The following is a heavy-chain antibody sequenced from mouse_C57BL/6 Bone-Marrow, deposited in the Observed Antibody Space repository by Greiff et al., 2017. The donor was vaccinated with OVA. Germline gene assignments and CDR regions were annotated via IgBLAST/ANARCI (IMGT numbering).Heavy chain of an antibody. CDR3: ARRGVYDCYLDWAMDY. V-gene: IGHV1-63*01. CDR2: IYPGGGYT. D-gene: IGHD2-3*01. CDR1: GYTFTNYW. Sequence: QVQLQQSGAELVRPGTSVKMSCKASGYTFTNYWIGWAKQRPGHGLEWIGDIYPGGGYTNYNEKFKGKATLTADKSSSTAYMEFSSLTSEDSAIYYCARRGVYDCYLDWAMDYWGQGTSVTVSS. J-gene: IGHJ4*01.